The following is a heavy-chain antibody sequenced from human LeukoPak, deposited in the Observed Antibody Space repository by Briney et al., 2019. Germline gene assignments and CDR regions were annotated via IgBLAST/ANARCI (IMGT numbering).Heavy chain of an antibody. Sequence: SETLSLTCAVYGGSFSGYYWSWIRQPPGKGLEWIGEINHSGSTNYNPSLKSRVTISLDTSKNQFSLKLSSVTAADTAVYYCAKHLRRRFFSKTLGFDPWGQGTLVTVSS. CDR2: INHSGST. V-gene: IGHV4-34*01. CDR1: GGSFSGYY. CDR3: AKHLRRRFFSKTLGFDP. J-gene: IGHJ5*02. D-gene: IGHD3-3*01.